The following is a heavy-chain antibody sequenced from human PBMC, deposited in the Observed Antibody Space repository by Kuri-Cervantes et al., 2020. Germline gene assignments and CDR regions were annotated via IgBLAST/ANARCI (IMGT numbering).Heavy chain of an antibody. Sequence: GESLKLSFASSGFIFSSYNMNWVRQAPGKGLEWVSYIRSGGSHLYYTDSVKGGFTICRDNAKNSLYLQINRLRAEDTAVYCCARRYTSGWYCFDYWGQGTLVTVSS. CDR3: ARRYTSGWYCFDY. V-gene: IGHV3-48*01. CDR1: GFIFSSYN. J-gene: IGHJ4*02. CDR2: IRSGGSHL. D-gene: IGHD6-13*01.